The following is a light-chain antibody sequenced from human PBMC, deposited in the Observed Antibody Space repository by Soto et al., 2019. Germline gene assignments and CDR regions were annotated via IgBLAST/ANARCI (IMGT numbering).Light chain of an antibody. CDR1: QSISSS. CDR3: QQNYSIPLT. Sequence: DIQMTQCPSSLSASVGDRVTITCRASQSISSSLNWYPQKPGKATKLLISVVSSLQGGVPSRFIGSGSGTDLTGTISSLQPEDFATYYCQQNYSIPLTFGGGTKVEIK. V-gene: IGKV1-39*01. J-gene: IGKJ4*01. CDR2: VVS.